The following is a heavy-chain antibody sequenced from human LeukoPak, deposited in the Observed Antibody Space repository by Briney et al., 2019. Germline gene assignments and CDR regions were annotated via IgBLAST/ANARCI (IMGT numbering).Heavy chain of an antibody. CDR3: AVEMATSTGFDY. CDR1: GGSISSYY. J-gene: IGHJ4*02. CDR2: IYYSGST. V-gene: IGHV4-59*01. D-gene: IGHD5-24*01. Sequence: SETLSLTCTVSGGSISSYYWSWIRQPPGKGLEWIGYIYYSGSTNYNPSLKSRVTISVDTSKNQFSLKLSSVTAADTAVYYCAVEMATSTGFDYWGQGTLVTVSS.